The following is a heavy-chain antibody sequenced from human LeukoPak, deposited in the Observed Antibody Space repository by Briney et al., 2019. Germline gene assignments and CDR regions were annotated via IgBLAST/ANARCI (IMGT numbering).Heavy chain of an antibody. J-gene: IGHJ5*02. V-gene: IGHV4-4*07. Sequence: PSETLSLTCNVSGGSISSYCWSWIRQPAGKGLEWIGLIYTSGSTNYNPSLKSRVTMSIDTSKNQLPLKLRSVTAADTAVYYCARDPVAVTTYYRPRAHWFDPWGQGTLVTVSS. D-gene: IGHD4-17*01. CDR2: IYTSGST. CDR3: ARDPVAVTTYYRPRAHWFDP. CDR1: GGSISSYC.